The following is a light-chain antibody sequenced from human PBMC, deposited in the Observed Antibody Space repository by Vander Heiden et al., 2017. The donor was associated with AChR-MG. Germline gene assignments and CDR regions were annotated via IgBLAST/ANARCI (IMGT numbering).Light chain of an antibody. CDR1: QSVSSN. CDR3: QQYNNWGT. J-gene: IGKJ1*01. CDR2: GAS. V-gene: IGKV3-15*01. Sequence: EIVMTQSPATLSLSPGERATLSCRASQSVSSNFAWYQQKPGQAPRLLIYGASTRATGIPARFSGSGSGTEFTLTISSLQSEDFAVYYCQQYNNWGTFGQGTKVEIK.